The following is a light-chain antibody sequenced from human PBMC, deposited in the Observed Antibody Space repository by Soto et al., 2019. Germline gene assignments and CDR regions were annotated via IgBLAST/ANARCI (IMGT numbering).Light chain of an antibody. Sequence: QSALTQPPSASGSPGQSVTISCTGTSSDVVGYNYVSWYQQHPGKAPKLMIYEVSKRPSGVPDRFSGSKSGNTASLTVSGLQAEDEADYYCCSYAGSNNFPYVFGTGTKVTVL. CDR3: CSYAGSNNFPYV. J-gene: IGLJ1*01. V-gene: IGLV2-8*01. CDR2: EVS. CDR1: SSDVVGYNY.